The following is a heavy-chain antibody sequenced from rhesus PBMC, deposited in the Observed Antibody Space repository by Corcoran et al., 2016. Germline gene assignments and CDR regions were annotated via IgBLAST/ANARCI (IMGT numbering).Heavy chain of an antibody. J-gene: IGHJ3*01. V-gene: IGHV4S12*01. D-gene: IGHD5-24*01. CDR3: AIALAGTVRGAFDF. CDR2: IYSNSEST. Sequence: QVQLKESGPGLVKPSETLSLTCAFSGGFISSSNWRSWIRHPPGNGLEGIGGIYSNSESTNYNPSLKNRVTISKDTSKNQFSLKLTSVTAADTAVYYCAIALAGTVRGAFDFWGRGLRVTVSS. CDR1: GGFISSSNW.